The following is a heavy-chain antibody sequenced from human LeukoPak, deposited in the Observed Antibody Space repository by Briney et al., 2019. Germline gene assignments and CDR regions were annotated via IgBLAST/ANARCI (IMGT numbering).Heavy chain of an antibody. CDR3: AKDTNSGYDWGGAFDI. CDR2: ISWNSGSI. J-gene: IGHJ3*02. Sequence: QPGRSLRLSRAASGFTFDDYAMHWVRQAPGKGLEWVSGISWNSGSIGYADSVKGRFTISRDNAKNSLYLQMNSLRAEDMALYYCAKDTNSGYDWGGAFDIWGQGTMVTVSS. V-gene: IGHV3-9*03. CDR1: GFTFDDYA. D-gene: IGHD5-12*01.